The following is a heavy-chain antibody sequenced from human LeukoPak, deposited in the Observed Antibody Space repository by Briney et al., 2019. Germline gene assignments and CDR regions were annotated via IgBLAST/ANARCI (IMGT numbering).Heavy chain of an antibody. D-gene: IGHD3-10*01. CDR2: IYYSGST. CDR3: ARDLAYGSGSSDY. CDR1: GGSITSSSYY. Sequence: SETLSLTCTVSGGSITSSSYYWGWIRQPPGKGLEWIGSIYYSGSTYYNPSLKSRVTISVDTSKNQFSLKLSSVTAADTAVYYCARDLAYGSGSSDYWGQGTLVTVSS. V-gene: IGHV4-39*07. J-gene: IGHJ4*02.